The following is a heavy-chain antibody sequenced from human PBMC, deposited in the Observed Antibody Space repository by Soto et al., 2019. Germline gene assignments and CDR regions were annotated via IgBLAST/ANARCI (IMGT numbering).Heavy chain of an antibody. CDR2: ITTYNGNT. CDR1: GYTFISYS. V-gene: IGHV1-18*01. CDR3: ARDILTRFPWGSATAQYSYYGMEV. J-gene: IGHJ6*02. D-gene: IGHD3-9*01. Sequence: GASVKVSCKAAGYTFISYSISWVRQAPGQGLEWLGRITTYNGNTNYAQKFQGRVTMTADTSTNTAYMDLRSLTFDDTAVYYCARDILTRFPWGSATAQYSYYGMEVCGQGTTLTVSS.